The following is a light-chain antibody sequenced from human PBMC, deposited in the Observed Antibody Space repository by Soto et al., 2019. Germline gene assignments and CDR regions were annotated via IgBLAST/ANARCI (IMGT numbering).Light chain of an antibody. CDR3: SSYAGTYIV. CDR2: DVS. V-gene: IGLV2-8*01. Sequence: QSALTQPPSASGSPGQSVTISCTGTSRDVGGYNYVSWYQQHPGKAPKLMIYDVSQRPSGVPDRFSGSKSGNTASLTVSGLQAEDEADYYCSSYAGTYIVFGTGTKVTVL. J-gene: IGLJ1*01. CDR1: SRDVGGYNY.